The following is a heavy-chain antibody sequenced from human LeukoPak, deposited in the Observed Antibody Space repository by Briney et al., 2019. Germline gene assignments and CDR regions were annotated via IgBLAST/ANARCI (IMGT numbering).Heavy chain of an antibody. V-gene: IGHV1-8*03. CDR2: MNPNSGKT. D-gene: IGHD3-22*01. CDR3: ARDYYDDAFDI. CDR1: GYTFTGYY. J-gene: IGHJ3*02. Sequence: GASVKVSCKASGYTFTGYYMHWVRQATGQGLEWMGWMNPNSGKTGYAQKFQGRVTITRNTSISTAYMELSSLRSEDTAVYYCARDYYDDAFDIWGQGTMVTVSS.